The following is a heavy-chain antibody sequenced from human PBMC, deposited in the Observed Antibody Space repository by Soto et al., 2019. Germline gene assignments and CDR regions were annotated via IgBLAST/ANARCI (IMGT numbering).Heavy chain of an antibody. CDR3: VASLAASGLNWLDP. J-gene: IGHJ5*02. V-gene: IGHV4-4*02. CDR1: GGTVASSHW. D-gene: IGHD6-13*01. CDR2: VYHTGDT. Sequence: PSETLSLTCGVSGGTVASSHWWSWVRQSPSRGLEWIGNVYHTGDTNFNPSLQSRVTFSVDASKNQFSLRLTSMTAADTAVYYCVASLAASGLNWLDPWGRGTLVTVSS.